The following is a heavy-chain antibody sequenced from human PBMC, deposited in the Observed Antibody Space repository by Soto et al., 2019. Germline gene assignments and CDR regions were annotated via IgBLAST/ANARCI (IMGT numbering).Heavy chain of an antibody. CDR1: GGTFSSYT. CDR3: ARDAYSSSSHYYYYYMDV. D-gene: IGHD6-6*01. V-gene: IGHV1-69*04. Sequence: SVKVSCKASGGTFSSYTISWVRQAPGQGLEWMGRIVPILGIANYAQKFQGRVTITADKSTSTAYMELSSLRSEDTAVYYCARDAYSSSSHYYYYYMDVWGKGTTVTVSS. J-gene: IGHJ6*03. CDR2: IVPILGIA.